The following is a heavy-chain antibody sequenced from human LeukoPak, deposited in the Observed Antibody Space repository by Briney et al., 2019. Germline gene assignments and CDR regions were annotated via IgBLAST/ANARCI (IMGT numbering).Heavy chain of an antibody. D-gene: IGHD4-17*01. CDR1: GFTFSNAW. V-gene: IGHV3-15*01. CDR2: IKSKTDGGTT. Sequence: PGGSLRLSCAASGFTFSNAWMSWVRQAPGKGLEWVGRIKSKTDGGTTDYAAPVKGRFTISRDDSKNTVYLQMKSLKTEDTAVYYCTTRSPPVTPCYFDYWGQGTLVTVSS. J-gene: IGHJ4*02. CDR3: TTRSPPVTPCYFDY.